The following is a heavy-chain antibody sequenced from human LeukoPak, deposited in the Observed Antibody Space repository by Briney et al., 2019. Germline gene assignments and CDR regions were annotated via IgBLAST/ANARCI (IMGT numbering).Heavy chain of an antibody. CDR1: GFTFIRHW. Sequence: PGGSLRLSCAASGFTFIRHWISWVRQAPGKGLEGVANIKEDGSEIHYVDSVKGRFTISRDNAENSLYLQMNSLRAEDTAVYYCVRESTYTYAYALDYWGQGTLVTVSS. D-gene: IGHD5-18*01. CDR3: VRESTYTYAYALDY. CDR2: IKEDGSEI. V-gene: IGHV3-7*01. J-gene: IGHJ4*02.